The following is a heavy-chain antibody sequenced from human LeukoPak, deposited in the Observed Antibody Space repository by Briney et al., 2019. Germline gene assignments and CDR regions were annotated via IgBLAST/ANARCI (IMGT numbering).Heavy chain of an antibody. CDR1: GFTFSDYY. CDR3: ARALIVGATPFDY. J-gene: IGHJ4*02. Sequence: PGGSLRLSCAASGFTFSDYYMSWIRQAPGKGLEWVSYISSSSSYTNYADSVKGRFTISRDSAKNSLYLQMNSLRAEDTAVYYCARALIVGATPFDYWGQGTLVTVSS. D-gene: IGHD1-26*01. V-gene: IGHV3-11*06. CDR2: ISSSSSYT.